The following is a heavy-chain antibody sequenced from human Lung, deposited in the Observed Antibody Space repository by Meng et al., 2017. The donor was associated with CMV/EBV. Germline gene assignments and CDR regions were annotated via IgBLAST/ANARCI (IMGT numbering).Heavy chain of an antibody. Sequence: ASVXVSCKASGYTFTSYGISWVRQAPGQGLEWMGWINAYNGNTNYAQKLQGRVTMTTDTSTSTAYMELRSLRSDDTAVYYCARIGATSSYYYGMDVWGQGTTVTVSS. D-gene: IGHD1-26*01. CDR3: ARIGATSSYYYGMDV. CDR2: INAYNGNT. J-gene: IGHJ6*02. CDR1: GYTFTSYG. V-gene: IGHV1-18*01.